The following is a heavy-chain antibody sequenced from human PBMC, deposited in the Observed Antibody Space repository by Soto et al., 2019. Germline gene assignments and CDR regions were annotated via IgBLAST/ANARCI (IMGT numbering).Heavy chain of an antibody. Sequence: GGSLRLSCAASGFTFSSYAMHWVRQAPGKGLEWVAVISYDGSNKYYADSVKGRFTISRDNSKNTLYLQMNSLRAEDTAVYYCARPSLGYYYYYGMDVWGQGTTVTVSS. CDR1: GFTFSSYA. CDR3: ARPSLGYYYYYGMDV. J-gene: IGHJ6*02. V-gene: IGHV3-30-3*01. CDR2: ISYDGSNK. D-gene: IGHD7-27*01.